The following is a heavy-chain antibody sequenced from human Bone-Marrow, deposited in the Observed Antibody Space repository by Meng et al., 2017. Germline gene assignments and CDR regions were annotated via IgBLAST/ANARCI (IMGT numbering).Heavy chain of an antibody. CDR3: ARDGDY. Sequence: QVSRGESGGVLFKAGMSLNVSCAAAGFIFSSCGMHWVRQAPGKGLEWVAVIWYDGSNKYYADSVKGRFTISRDNSKNTLYLQMNSLRAEDTAVYYCARDGDYWGQGTLVTVSS. V-gene: IGHV3-33*01. J-gene: IGHJ4*02. CDR2: IWYDGSNK. CDR1: GFIFSSCG.